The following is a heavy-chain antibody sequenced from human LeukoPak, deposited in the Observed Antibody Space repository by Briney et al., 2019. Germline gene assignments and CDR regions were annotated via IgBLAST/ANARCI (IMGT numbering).Heavy chain of an antibody. CDR1: GFTFSGYG. D-gene: IGHD1-14*01. J-gene: IGHJ4*02. V-gene: IGHV3-33*01. CDR2: IWYDGSNK. CDR3: ARDPTAATPQYFDY. Sequence: GGSLRLSCAASGFTFSGYGMHWVRQAPGKGLEWVAVIWYDGSNKYYADSVKGRFTISRDNSKNRLYLQMNSLKAEDTAVYYCARDPTAATPQYFDYWGQGTLVTVSS.